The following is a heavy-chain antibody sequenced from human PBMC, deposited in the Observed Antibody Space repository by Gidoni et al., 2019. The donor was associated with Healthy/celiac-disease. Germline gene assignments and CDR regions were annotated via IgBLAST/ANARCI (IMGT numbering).Heavy chain of an antibody. CDR3: ARGNVVVPAATNYYYYGMDV. V-gene: IGHV4-34*01. Sequence: QVQLQQWGAGLLKPSENLSLTCAVYGGSFRGYYWSWIRQPPGKGLEWIGEINHSGSTNYNPSLKSRVTISVDTSKNQFSLKLSSVTAADTAVYYCARGNVVVPAATNYYYYGMDVWGQGTTVTVSS. CDR2: INHSGST. CDR1: GGSFRGYY. D-gene: IGHD2-2*01. J-gene: IGHJ6*02.